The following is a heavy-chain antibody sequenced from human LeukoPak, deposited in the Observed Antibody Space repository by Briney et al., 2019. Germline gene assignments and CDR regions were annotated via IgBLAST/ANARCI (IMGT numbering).Heavy chain of an antibody. V-gene: IGHV1-46*01. J-gene: IGHJ6*03. Sequence: ASVKVTCKASGYTFTSYYMHWVRQAPGQGLEWMGIINPSGGSTSYAQKFQGRVTMTRDMSTSTAYMELSSLRSEDTAVYYCARRQWLRLGHPPYYYYYYMDVWGKGTTVTISS. CDR3: ARRQWLRLGHPPYYYYYYMDV. D-gene: IGHD5-12*01. CDR1: GYTFTSYY. CDR2: INPSGGST.